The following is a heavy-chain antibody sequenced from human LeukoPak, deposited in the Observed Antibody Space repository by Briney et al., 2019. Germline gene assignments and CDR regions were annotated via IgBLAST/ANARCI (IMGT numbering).Heavy chain of an antibody. CDR3: ARGGKEQWLTRWDYYYGMDV. J-gene: IGHJ6*02. CDR2: IYDSGST. D-gene: IGHD6-19*01. V-gene: IGHV4-39*01. Sequence: SETLSLTCTVSGGSIRSSYYYWGWIRQPPGKGLEWIGSIYDSGSTYYNPSLKSRVTISVDTSKNQFSLKLNSVTPEDTAVYYCARGGKEQWLTRWDYYYGMDVWGQGTTVTVSS. CDR1: GGSIRSSYYY.